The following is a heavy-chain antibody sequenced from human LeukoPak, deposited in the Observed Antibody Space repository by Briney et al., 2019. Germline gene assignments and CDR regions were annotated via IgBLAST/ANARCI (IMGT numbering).Heavy chain of an antibody. Sequence: PSETLSLTCTVSGASISSHSWTWIRQPPGEGLEYIGYIYTSGSTNYNPSLKSRVTMSVDTSKNEISLKLSSVTAADTAVYYCARRTSYDYYFYMDVWGKGTTVTVSS. CDR2: IYTSGST. CDR1: GASISSHS. CDR3: ARRTSYDYYFYMDV. J-gene: IGHJ6*03. V-gene: IGHV4-4*09. D-gene: IGHD1-14*01.